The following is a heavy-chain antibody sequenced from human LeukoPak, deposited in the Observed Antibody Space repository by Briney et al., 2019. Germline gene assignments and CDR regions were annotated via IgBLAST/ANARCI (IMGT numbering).Heavy chain of an antibody. CDR1: GFTFSSYS. J-gene: IGHJ4*02. CDR3: ARVGSVDSSGYIGSDY. CDR2: ISSSSSTI. D-gene: IGHD3-22*01. Sequence: GSLRLSCAASGFTFSSYSMNWVRQAPGKGLEWVSYISSSSSTIYYADSVKGRFTISRDSAKNSLYLQMNSLRAEDTALYHCARVGSVDSSGYIGSDYWGQGTLVTVSS. V-gene: IGHV3-48*04.